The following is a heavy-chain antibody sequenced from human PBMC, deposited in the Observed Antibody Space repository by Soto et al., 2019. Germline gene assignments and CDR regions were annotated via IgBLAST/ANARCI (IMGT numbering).Heavy chain of an antibody. D-gene: IGHD3-22*01. V-gene: IGHV3-30*18. CDR2: ISFDGTNK. CDR3: AKDLGYYDSSGYYYGSVGFHY. J-gene: IGHJ4*02. Sequence: QVQLVDSGGGVVQPGRSLRLSCAASGFTFSNYGMYWVRQAPGKGLEWVAVISFDGTNKYYGDSVKGRFTISRDNSKNTLYLQMNSLRAEDTAVYYCAKDLGYYDSSGYYYGSVGFHYWGQGTLVTVSS. CDR1: GFTFSNYG.